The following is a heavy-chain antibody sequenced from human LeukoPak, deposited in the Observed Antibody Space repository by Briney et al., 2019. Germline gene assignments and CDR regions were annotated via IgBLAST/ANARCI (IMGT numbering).Heavy chain of an antibody. CDR2: INPSGGST. CDR3: ARGRALMVVREAFDY. D-gene: IGHD3-10*01. CDR1: GYTFTSYY. Sequence: ASVKVSCKASGYTFTSYYMHWVRQAPGQGLEWMGIINPSGGSTSYAQKFQGRVTMTRDTSTSTVYMELSSLRSEDTAVYYYARGRALMVVREAFDYWGQGTLVTVSS. J-gene: IGHJ4*02. V-gene: IGHV1-46*01.